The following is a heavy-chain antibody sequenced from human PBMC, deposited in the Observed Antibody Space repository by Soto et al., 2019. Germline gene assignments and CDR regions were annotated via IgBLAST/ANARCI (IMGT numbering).Heavy chain of an antibody. CDR2: ISADNGNT. D-gene: IGHD6-13*01. V-gene: IGHV1-18*01. CDR1: GYTVTSYG. J-gene: IGHJ4*02. CDR3: ARLQAAAGDNDLSFVY. Sequence: ASVKVSCKASGYTVTSYGISWVRQAPGQRLEWMGWISADNGNTNYAQKLQGRVTMTTDTSTSTAYMELRSLRSDDTAVYYCARLQAAAGDNDLSFVYLGQGTLVTVSS.